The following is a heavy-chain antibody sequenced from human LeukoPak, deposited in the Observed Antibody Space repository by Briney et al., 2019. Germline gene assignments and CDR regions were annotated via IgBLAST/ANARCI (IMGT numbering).Heavy chain of an antibody. CDR3: ARHPDYYDSSGYYTGRAFDI. Sequence: SETLSFTCTASGGSISSYYWSWIRQPPGKGLEWIGYIYYSGSTNYNPSLKSRVTISVDTSKNQFSLKLSSVTAADTAVYYCARHPDYYDSSGYYTGRAFDIWGQGTMVTVSS. CDR1: GGSISSYY. V-gene: IGHV4-59*08. J-gene: IGHJ3*02. D-gene: IGHD3-22*01. CDR2: IYYSGST.